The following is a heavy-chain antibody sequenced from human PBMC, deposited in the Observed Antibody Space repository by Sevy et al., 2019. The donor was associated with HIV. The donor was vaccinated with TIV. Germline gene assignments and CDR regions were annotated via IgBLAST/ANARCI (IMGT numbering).Heavy chain of an antibody. Sequence: GGCLRLSCAVSGLTFNNAWMNWVRQAPGTGLQWVGLIKSKIDGETTDYAAPVKGRFTISRDDSKNTLFLQMNSLKIEYTAVYYCATARRYYDSAPFDYWGPGTLVTVSS. V-gene: IGHV3-15*01. J-gene: IGHJ4*02. CDR3: ATARRYYDSAPFDY. CDR1: GLTFNNAW. CDR2: IKSKIDGETT. D-gene: IGHD3-10*01.